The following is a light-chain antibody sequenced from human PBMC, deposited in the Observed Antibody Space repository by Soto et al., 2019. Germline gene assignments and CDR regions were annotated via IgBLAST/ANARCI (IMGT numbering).Light chain of an antibody. V-gene: IGKV3-15*01. CDR2: GPS. CDR3: HQFNNWPPGT. Sequence: EIVMTQSPAILSVSPGERATLSCRASQSVGSNFAWYQQKPGQAPRLLMYGPSTRAIGLPARFSGSGSGTEFTLTISNLQSEDFAVYYCHQFNNWPPGTFGQGTKV. J-gene: IGKJ1*01. CDR1: QSVGSN.